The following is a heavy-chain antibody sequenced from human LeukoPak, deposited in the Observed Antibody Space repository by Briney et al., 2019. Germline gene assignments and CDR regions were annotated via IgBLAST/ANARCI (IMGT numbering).Heavy chain of an antibody. CDR1: GDIFNSYS. D-gene: IGHD5-18*01. V-gene: IGHV1-69*05. CDR3: ARSAAMVPYFDY. Sequence: ASVKVSCNASGDIFNSYSVSWVRQAPGQGLEWMGGIIPIFGSTNYAQKFQGRVTITTDQSTRTAYMELRSLRSDDTAVYYCARSAAMVPYFDYWGQGTLVTVSS. J-gene: IGHJ4*02. CDR2: IIPIFGST.